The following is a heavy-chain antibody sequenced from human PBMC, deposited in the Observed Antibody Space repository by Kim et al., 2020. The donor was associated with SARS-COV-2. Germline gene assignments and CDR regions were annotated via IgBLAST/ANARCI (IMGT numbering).Heavy chain of an antibody. D-gene: IGHD1-1*01. V-gene: IGHV3-23*05. Sequence: GGSLRLSCTASGFTLSNRGMTWVRQPPGKGLEWVSTIYINGATIYADFVKGRFTISRDNSKNTLYLQMNSLRVEDTAVYYCANEIRPNDYWGQGTLFTVSS. J-gene: IGHJ4*02. CDR1: GFTLSNRG. CDR3: ANEIRPNDY. CDR2: IYINGAT.